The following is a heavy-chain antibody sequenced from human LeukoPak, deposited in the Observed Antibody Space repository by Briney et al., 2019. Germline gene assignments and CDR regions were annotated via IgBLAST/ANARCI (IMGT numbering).Heavy chain of an antibody. V-gene: IGHV4-31*03. CDR2: IYYSGST. CDR1: GGSISSGGYY. D-gene: IGHD3-3*01. Sequence: SETLSLTCTVSGGSISSGGYYWSWIRQHPGKGPEWIGYIYYSGSTYYNPSLKSRVTISVDTSKNQFSLKLSSVTAADTAVYYCARARFLEWLYHDYWGQGTLVTVSS. J-gene: IGHJ4*02. CDR3: ARARFLEWLYHDY.